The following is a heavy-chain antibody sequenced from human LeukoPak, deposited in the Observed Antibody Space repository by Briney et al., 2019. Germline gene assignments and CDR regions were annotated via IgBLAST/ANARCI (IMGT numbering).Heavy chain of an antibody. CDR1: GGSFNSGDYY. J-gene: IGHJ6*02. V-gene: IGHV4-30-2*05. CDR2: IYHSGST. D-gene: IGHD2-2*02. Sequence: PSETLSLTCIVSGGSFNSGDYYWNWIRQPPGKGLEWIGNIYHSGSTYYNPSLESRVTISVDTSKNQFSLKLSSVTAADTAVYYCAREGLGREYCSSTSCYMLDGMDVWGQGTTVTVSS. CDR3: AREGLGREYCSSTSCYMLDGMDV.